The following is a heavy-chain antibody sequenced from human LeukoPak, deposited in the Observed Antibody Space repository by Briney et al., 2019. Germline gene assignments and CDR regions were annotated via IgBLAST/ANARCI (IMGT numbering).Heavy chain of an antibody. CDR1: GFTFSSYA. CDR2: ISGSGGST. CDR3: AKNKNAGRSASDH. D-gene: IGHD6-13*01. Sequence: GGSLRLSCAASGFTFSSYAMSWVRQAPGKGLEWVSAISGSGGSTYYADSVKGRFTISRDNSKNTLYLQMNSLSADDTAIYYCAKNKNAGRSASDHWGQGTLVTVSS. J-gene: IGHJ5*02. V-gene: IGHV3-23*01.